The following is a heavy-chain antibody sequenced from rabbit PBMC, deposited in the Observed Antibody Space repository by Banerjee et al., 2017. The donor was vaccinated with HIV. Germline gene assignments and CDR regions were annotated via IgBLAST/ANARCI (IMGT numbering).Heavy chain of an antibody. J-gene: IGHJ4*01. CDR1: GFSLSNDYV. CDR2: IYGASSGST. Sequence: QEQLVESGGGLVQPGGTLTLTCTVSGFSLSNDYVMCWVRQAPGKGLEWIACIYGASSGSTWYASWVNGRFTISRSTSLNTVDLKMTSLTAADTATYFCARSSYDDYGDYGYFNLWGPGTLVTVS. D-gene: IGHD2-1*01. V-gene: IGHV1S43*01. CDR3: ARSSYDDYGDYGYFNL.